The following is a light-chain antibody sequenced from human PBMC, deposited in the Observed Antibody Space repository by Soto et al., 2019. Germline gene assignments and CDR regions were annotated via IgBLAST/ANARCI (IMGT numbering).Light chain of an antibody. V-gene: IGKV3D-20*02. CDR2: GAS. CDR1: ESFRSSY. Sequence: EVMITQFPDTVSVTAGETVTLSCRASESFRSSYLAWYQQKPGQAPMLLIYGASTRATGIPARFSGSGSGTDFTLTISSLEPEDFAVYYCQQRRNWPPTFGQGTKVDI. CDR3: QQRRNWPPT. J-gene: IGKJ1*01.